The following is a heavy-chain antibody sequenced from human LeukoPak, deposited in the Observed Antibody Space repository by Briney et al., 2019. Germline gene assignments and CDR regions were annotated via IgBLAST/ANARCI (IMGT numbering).Heavy chain of an antibody. CDR2: IYSGGST. CDR3: ATTVTRDYYYYGMDV. Sequence: PGGSLRLSCAASGFTVSSNYMSWVRQAPGKGLEWVSVIYSGGSTYYADSVKGRFTTSRDNSKNTLYLQMNSLRAEDTAVYYCATTVTRDYYYYGMDVWGQGTTVTVSS. V-gene: IGHV3-53*01. D-gene: IGHD4-17*01. J-gene: IGHJ6*02. CDR1: GFTVSSNY.